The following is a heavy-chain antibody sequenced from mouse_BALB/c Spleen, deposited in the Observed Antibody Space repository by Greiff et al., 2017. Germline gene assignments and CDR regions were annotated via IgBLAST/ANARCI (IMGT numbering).Heavy chain of an antibody. D-gene: IGHD2-3*01. CDR2: ISSGGGST. Sequence: EVQGVESGGGLVKPGGSLKLSCAASGFAFSSYDMSWVRQTPEKRLEWVAYISSGGGSTYYPDTVKGRFTISRDNAKNTLYLQMSSLTSEDTAMYYCARPPDGYYGGFAYWGQGTLVTVSA. CDR1: GFAFSSYD. CDR3: ARPPDGYYGGFAY. V-gene: IGHV5-12-1*01. J-gene: IGHJ3*01.